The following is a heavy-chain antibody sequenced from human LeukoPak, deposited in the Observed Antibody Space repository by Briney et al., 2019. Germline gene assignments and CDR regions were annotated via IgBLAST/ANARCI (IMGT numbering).Heavy chain of an antibody. D-gene: IGHD1-26*01. CDR3: ARDGRVRKLIDMEIVGDTIDY. V-gene: IGHV1-2*02. CDR1: GYTFTGYY. CDR2: INPNTGGT. J-gene: IGHJ4*02. Sequence: ASVKVSCKASGYTFTGYYMYWVRQAPGQGLVYMGWINPNTGGTNYAQKFQGRVTMTTDTSISTAYMELSRLRADDTAVYYCARDGRVRKLIDMEIVGDTIDYWGGGTLVTVSS.